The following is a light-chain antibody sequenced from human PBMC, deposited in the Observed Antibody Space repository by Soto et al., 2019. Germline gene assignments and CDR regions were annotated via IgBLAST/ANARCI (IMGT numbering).Light chain of an antibody. CDR3: QTWGTAVRVV. J-gene: IGLJ2*01. Sequence: QSVLTQSPSASASLGASVRLTCTLSSGHSNYAIAWQQKQPEKGPRYLMKVNSDGSHIKGDGIPDRFSGSSSGTARFLIISRLQSEDEADYYRQTWGTAVRVVFGGGTKVTVL. V-gene: IGLV4-69*01. CDR1: SGHSNYA. CDR2: VNSDGSH.